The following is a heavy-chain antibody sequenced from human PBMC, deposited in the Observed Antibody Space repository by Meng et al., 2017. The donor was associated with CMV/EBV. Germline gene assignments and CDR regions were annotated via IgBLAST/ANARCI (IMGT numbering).Heavy chain of an antibody. D-gene: IGHD1-26*01. Sequence: GESLKISCAASGFTFSSYWMHWVRQAPEKGLVWVSRINSDGSSTNYADSVKGRFTISRDNAKNTLYLQMNSLRAEDTGVYYCARRQTSGSYGTFDHWGQGTLVTVSS. CDR3: ARRQTSGSYGTFDH. CDR2: INSDGSST. J-gene: IGHJ4*02. V-gene: IGHV3-74*01. CDR1: GFTFSSYW.